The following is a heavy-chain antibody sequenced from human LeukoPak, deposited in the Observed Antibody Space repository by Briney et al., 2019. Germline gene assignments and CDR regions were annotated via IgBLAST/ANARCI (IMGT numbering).Heavy chain of an antibody. CDR1: GFTFSSYW. Sequence: GGTLRLSCAASGFTFSSYWMHWVRQAPGKGLVWVSRINSDGSSTSYADSVKGRFTISRDNAKNTLYLQMNSLRAEDTAVYYCARDQALYSGYDQFDYWGQGTLVTVSS. J-gene: IGHJ4*02. D-gene: IGHD5-12*01. CDR3: ARDQALYSGYDQFDY. CDR2: INSDGSST. V-gene: IGHV3-74*01.